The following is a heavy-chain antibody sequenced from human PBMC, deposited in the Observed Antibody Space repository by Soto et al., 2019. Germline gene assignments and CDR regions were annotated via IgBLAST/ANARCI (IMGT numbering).Heavy chain of an antibody. CDR1: GFTFSSYW. CDR3: ASAEYSSSWYYFDY. J-gene: IGHJ4*02. D-gene: IGHD6-13*01. Sequence: EVQLVESGGGLVQPGGSLRLSCAASGFTFSSYWMSWVRQAPGKGLEWVANIKQDGSEKYYVDSVKGRFTISRDNAKNSLYLQMNSLRAEDTAVYYCASAEYSSSWYYFDYWGQGTLVTVSS. V-gene: IGHV3-7*05. CDR2: IKQDGSEK.